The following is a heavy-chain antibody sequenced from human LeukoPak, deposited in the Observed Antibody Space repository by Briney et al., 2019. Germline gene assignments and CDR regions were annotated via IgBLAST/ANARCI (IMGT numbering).Heavy chain of an antibody. V-gene: IGHV3-48*02. CDR3: ARGVGVTDY. D-gene: IGHD1-26*01. CDR1: GFTFSDYA. Sequence: GGSLRLSCAASGFTFSDYAMNWVRQAPGKGLEWVSYITSSSGTIYYADSVKGRFTISRDNAENSLYLQMNSLRDEDTAVNYCARGVGVTDYWGQGTLVTVSS. J-gene: IGHJ4*02. CDR2: ITSSSGTI.